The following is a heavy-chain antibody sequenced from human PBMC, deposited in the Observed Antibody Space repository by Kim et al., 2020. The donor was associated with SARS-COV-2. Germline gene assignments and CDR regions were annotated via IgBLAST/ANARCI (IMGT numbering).Heavy chain of an antibody. CDR3: AKDRNDWLFPYYFDY. J-gene: IGHJ4*02. Sequence: GGSLRLSCAASGFTFSSYAMSWVRQAPGKGLEWVSAISGVGDSTYYADSVKGRFTISRDNSKNTLYLQMNSLRAEDTAVYYCAKDRNDWLFPYYFDYWGQGTLVTVSS. D-gene: IGHD3-9*01. CDR2: ISGVGDST. CDR1: GFTFSSYA. V-gene: IGHV3-23*01.